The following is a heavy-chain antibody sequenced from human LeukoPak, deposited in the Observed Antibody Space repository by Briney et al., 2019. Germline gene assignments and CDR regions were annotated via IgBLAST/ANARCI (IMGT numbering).Heavy chain of an antibody. CDR1: GFTFSSYS. D-gene: IGHD3-22*01. CDR3: ARDYYDSSGYYLYAFDI. CDR2: ISSSSSTI. J-gene: IGHJ3*02. Sequence: GGSLRFSCAASGFTFSSYSMNWVRQAPGKGLEWVSYISSSSSTIYYADSVKGRFTISRDNAKNSLYLQMNSLRAEDTAVYYCARDYYDSSGYYLYAFDIWGQGTMVTVSS. V-gene: IGHV3-48*04.